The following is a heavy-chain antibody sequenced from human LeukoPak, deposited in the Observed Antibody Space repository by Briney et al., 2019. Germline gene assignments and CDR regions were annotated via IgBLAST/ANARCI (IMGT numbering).Heavy chain of an antibody. D-gene: IGHD3-22*01. CDR1: GGTFSSYA. J-gene: IGHJ4*02. V-gene: IGHV1-69*05. Sequence: SVKASCKASGGTFSSYAISWVRQAPGQGLEWMGGIIPIFGTANYAQKFQGRVTITTDGSTSTAYMELSSLRSEDTAVYYCASQREADYYDSSGYYYDYWGQGTLVTVSS. CDR2: IIPIFGTA. CDR3: ASQREADYYDSSGYYYDY.